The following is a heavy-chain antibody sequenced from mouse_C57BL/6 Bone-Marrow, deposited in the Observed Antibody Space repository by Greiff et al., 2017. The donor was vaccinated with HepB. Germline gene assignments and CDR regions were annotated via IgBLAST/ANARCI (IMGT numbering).Heavy chain of an antibody. CDR3: AREYYYGSSYWYFDV. V-gene: IGHV1-64*01. Sequence: QVQLQQPGAELVKPGASVKLSCKASGYTFTSYWMHWVKQRPGQGLEWIGMIHPNSGSTNYNEKFKSKATLTADKSSSTAYMQLSSLTSEDSAVYFGAREYYYGSSYWYFDVWGTGTTVTVSS. J-gene: IGHJ1*03. D-gene: IGHD1-1*01. CDR1: GYTFTSYW. CDR2: IHPNSGST.